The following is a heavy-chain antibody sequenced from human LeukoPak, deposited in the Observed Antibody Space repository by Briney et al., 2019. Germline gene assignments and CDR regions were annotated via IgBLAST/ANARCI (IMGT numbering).Heavy chain of an antibody. Sequence: ASVKVSCKVSGYTLTELSMHWVRQAPGKGLEWMGGFDPEDGETTYAQKFQGRVTMTEDTSTDTAYMELSSLRSEDTAVYYCATMNWGYPTDDYWGQGTLVTVSS. CDR1: GYTLTELS. J-gene: IGHJ4*02. CDR3: ATMNWGYPTDDY. D-gene: IGHD7-27*01. V-gene: IGHV1-24*01. CDR2: FDPEDGET.